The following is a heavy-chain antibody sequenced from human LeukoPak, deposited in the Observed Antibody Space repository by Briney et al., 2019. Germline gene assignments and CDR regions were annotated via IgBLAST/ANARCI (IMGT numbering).Heavy chain of an antibody. Sequence: GASLRLSCAASGFGFGAYAMIWVRQAPGKGLEWVSLIHNDAATTYYADSVRGRFIVSRDNSKNTLYLEMNSLRAEDTAVYYCAKGKGGTSFNYCFDYWGQGTPVSVSS. J-gene: IGHJ4*02. CDR2: IHNDAATT. CDR1: GFGFGAYA. V-gene: IGHV3-23*03. D-gene: IGHD2/OR15-2a*01. CDR3: AKGKGGTSFNYCFDY.